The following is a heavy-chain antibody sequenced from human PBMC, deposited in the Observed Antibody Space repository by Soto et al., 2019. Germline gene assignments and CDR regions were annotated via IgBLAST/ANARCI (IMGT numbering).Heavy chain of an antibody. CDR2: IRPDGSAS. D-gene: IGHD3-10*01. Sequence: GGSLRLSCAASGFIFSSYWMTWLRQAPGKGLEWVANIRPDGSASNYVDSVRGRFTISRDNAKNSLFLQMNSLRAEDTAVYYCARDPVRGDDYNFDYWGQGTLVTVSS. V-gene: IGHV3-7*01. CDR3: ARDPVRGDDYNFDY. J-gene: IGHJ4*02. CDR1: GFIFSSYW.